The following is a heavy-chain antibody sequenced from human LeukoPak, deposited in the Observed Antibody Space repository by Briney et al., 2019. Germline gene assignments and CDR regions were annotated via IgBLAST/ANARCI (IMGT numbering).Heavy chain of an antibody. CDR1: GFTFSSYS. Sequence: GGSLRLSCAASGFTFSSYSMNWVRQAPGKGLEWVSSISSSSSYIYYADSVKGRFTISRDNAKNSLYLQMNSLRAEDTAVYYCARDLGELSLPSSYHFDYWGQGTLVTVSS. J-gene: IGHJ4*02. V-gene: IGHV3-21*01. CDR3: ARDLGELSLPSSYHFDY. CDR2: ISSSSSYI. D-gene: IGHD3-16*02.